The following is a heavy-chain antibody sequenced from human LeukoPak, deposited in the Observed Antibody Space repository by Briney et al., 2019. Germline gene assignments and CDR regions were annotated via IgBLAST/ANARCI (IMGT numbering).Heavy chain of an antibody. CDR3: AREYSSSWYNIFDY. D-gene: IGHD6-13*01. CDR2: IYTSGST. CDR1: GGSISSGSYY. V-gene: IGHV4-61*02. J-gene: IGHJ4*02. Sequence: SETLSLTCTVSGGSISSGSYYWSWIRQPAGKGLEWIGRIYTSGSTNYNPSLKSRVTISVDTSKNQFSLKLSPVTAADTAVYYCAREYSSSWYNIFDYWGQGTLVTVSS.